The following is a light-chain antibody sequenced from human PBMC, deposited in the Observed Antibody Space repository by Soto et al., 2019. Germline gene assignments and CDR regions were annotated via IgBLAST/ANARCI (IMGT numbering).Light chain of an antibody. V-gene: IGKV3-11*01. CDR2: DAS. Sequence: EIVLTQSPVTLSLSPGERATLSCRASQSVSSYLAWYQQKPGQAPRLLIYDASKRATGIPARFSGIGSGTDFTLTISSLEPEDFAVYYCQQRSKWPSTFGGGTKVEIK. CDR3: QQRSKWPST. CDR1: QSVSSY. J-gene: IGKJ4*01.